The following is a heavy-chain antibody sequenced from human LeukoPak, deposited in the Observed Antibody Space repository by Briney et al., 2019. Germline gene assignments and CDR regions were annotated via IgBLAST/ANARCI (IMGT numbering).Heavy chain of an antibody. CDR3: ARASLWFGELWPSYFDY. CDR2: ISAYNGNT. J-gene: IGHJ4*02. Sequence: ASVKVSCKASGYTFTSYGISWVRQAPGQGLEWMGWISAYNGNTNYAQKLQGGVTMTTDTSTSTAYMELRSLRSDDPAVYYCARASLWFGELWPSYFDYWGQGTLVTVSS. D-gene: IGHD3-10*01. V-gene: IGHV1-18*01. CDR1: GYTFTSYG.